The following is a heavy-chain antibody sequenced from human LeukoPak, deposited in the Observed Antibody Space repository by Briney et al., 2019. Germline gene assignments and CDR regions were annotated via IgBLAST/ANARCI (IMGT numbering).Heavy chain of an antibody. CDR2: IYSGGST. Sequence: GGSLRLSCAASGFTVSSNYMSWVRQAPGKGLEWVSVIYSGGSTYYADSVKGRFTISRDNSKNTLYLQMNSLRDEDTAVYYCARVGYCSGGSCYGTEYFQHWGQGTLVTVSS. CDR3: ARVGYCSGGSCYGTEYFQH. V-gene: IGHV3-53*01. D-gene: IGHD2-15*01. J-gene: IGHJ1*01. CDR1: GFTVSSNY.